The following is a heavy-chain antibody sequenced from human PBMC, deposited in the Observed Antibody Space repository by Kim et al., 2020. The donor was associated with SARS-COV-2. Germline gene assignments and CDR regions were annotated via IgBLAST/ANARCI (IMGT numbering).Heavy chain of an antibody. Sequence: GGSLRLSCAASGFSFAEYAMHWVRQTPGKGLEWVSGISWDSVNVDYAASVRGRFFISRDNANNSIYLQMNTLSPDDAALDFCAKSGSAGILVPAGDFDFWGQGTLVTVPS. CDR3: AKSGSAGILVPAGDFDF. V-gene: IGHV3-9*01. D-gene: IGHD2-2*01. CDR1: GFSFAEYA. J-gene: IGHJ4*02. CDR2: ISWDSVNV.